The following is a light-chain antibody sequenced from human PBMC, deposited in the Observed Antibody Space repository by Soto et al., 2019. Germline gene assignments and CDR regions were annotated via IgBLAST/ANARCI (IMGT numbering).Light chain of an antibody. J-gene: IGLJ3*02. CDR2: ENS. CDR1: SSNIGSHY. V-gene: IGLV1-51*02. CDR3: GTWDNSLSGGV. Sequence: QSVLTQPPSVSAAPGQQVTISCSGSSSNIGSHYVSWYQQLPGSAPKLLIYENSKRPSGIPDRSSGSKSGTSATLGITGRQTGDEADYYCGTWDNSLSGGVFGGGTKVTVL.